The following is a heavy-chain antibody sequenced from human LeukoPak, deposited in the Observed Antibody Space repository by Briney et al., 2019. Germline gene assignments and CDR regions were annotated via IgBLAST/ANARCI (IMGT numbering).Heavy chain of an antibody. D-gene: IGHD1-26*01. CDR3: ARVSGSYGDFDY. J-gene: IGHJ4*02. Sequence: PSETLSLTCTVSGGSISSGDYYWSWIRQPPGKGLEWIGYIYYSGSTYYNPSLKSRVTISVDTSKNQFSLKLSSVTAAGTAVYYCARVSGSYGDFDYWGQGTLVTVSS. CDR2: IYYSGST. CDR1: GGSISSGDYY. V-gene: IGHV4-30-4*01.